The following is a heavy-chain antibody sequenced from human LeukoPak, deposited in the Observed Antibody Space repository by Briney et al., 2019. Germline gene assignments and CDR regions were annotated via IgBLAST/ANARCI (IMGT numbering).Heavy chain of an antibody. J-gene: IGHJ4*02. V-gene: IGHV3-64*02. Sequence: GGTLRLSCAVSGFTFSSYIMHWVRHAPGKGLEYFSAICGNGGSTYYAEPVKGRFSISRDNSKNTLYLQMGRLTAEDMAVYYCARGRVSSGWYCDSWGQGTLVTVSS. CDR2: ICGNGGST. CDR1: GFTFSSYI. D-gene: IGHD6-19*01. CDR3: ARGRVSSGWYCDS.